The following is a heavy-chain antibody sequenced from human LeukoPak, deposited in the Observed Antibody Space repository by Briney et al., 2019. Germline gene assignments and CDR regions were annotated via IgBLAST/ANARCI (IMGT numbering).Heavy chain of an antibody. J-gene: IGHJ4*02. Sequence: ASVKVSCKASGYTFTGYYIHWVRQAPGQGLEYMGWINPNTDFTNSAQKFQGRVTMTRDTSISTAYMELNSLRSDDTAVYYCARGAYSGYSSFDCWGQGTLVTVSS. CDR1: GYTFTGYY. CDR3: ARGAYSGYSSFDC. D-gene: IGHD5-12*01. V-gene: IGHV1-2*02. CDR2: INPNTDFT.